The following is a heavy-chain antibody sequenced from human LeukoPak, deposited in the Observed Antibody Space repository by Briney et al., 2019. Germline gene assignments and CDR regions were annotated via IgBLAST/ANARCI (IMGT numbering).Heavy chain of an antibody. Sequence: ETLSLTCTVSGGSISSYYWSWVRQAPGKGLEWVSAISGSGGDTYYADSVKGRFTISRDNSKNTVYLQMSGLRADDTAVYYCAKDHGRWGQGTVVTVSS. J-gene: IGHJ4*02. CDR3: AKDHGR. V-gene: IGHV3-23*01. CDR1: GGSISSYY. CDR2: ISGSGGDT.